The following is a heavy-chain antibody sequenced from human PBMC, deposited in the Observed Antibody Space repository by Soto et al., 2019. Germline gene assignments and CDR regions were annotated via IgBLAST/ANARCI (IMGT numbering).Heavy chain of an antibody. Sequence: QVQLQQWGAGLLKPSETLSLTCAVYGGSFSGYYWSWIRQPPGKGLEWSGEIKHRGSTNYNPSLKSRVTISVDTSKNQFSLKLSSVTAADTAVYYCARTLAELSFYGMDVWGQGTTVTVSS. CDR3: ARTLAELSFYGMDV. CDR1: GGSFSGYY. CDR2: IKHRGST. D-gene: IGHD3-16*02. J-gene: IGHJ6*02. V-gene: IGHV4-34*01.